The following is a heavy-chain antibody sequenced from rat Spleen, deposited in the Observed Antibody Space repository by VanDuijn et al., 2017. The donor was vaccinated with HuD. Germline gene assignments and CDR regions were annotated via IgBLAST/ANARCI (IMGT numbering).Heavy chain of an antibody. J-gene: IGHJ2*01. D-gene: IGHD1-12*02. Sequence: EVQLVESGGGLVQPGRSLKLSCVASGFTFNNYWMTWIRQAPGKGLEWVASIPNGGPNTYYSDPVKDRFTISRDNTKNTLYLQMNSLRSEDTATYYCARLNDGTVDYWGQGILVTVSS. CDR2: IPNGGPNT. CDR3: ARLNDGTVDY. CDR1: GFTFNNYW. V-gene: IGHV5-31*01.